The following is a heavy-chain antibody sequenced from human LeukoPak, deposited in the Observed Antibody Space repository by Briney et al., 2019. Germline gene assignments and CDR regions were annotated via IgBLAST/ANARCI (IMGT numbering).Heavy chain of an antibody. Sequence: GGSLRLSCAASGFTFSSYAMHWVRQAPGKGLEYVSAISSNGGSTYYANSVKGRFTISRDNSKNTLYLQMGSLRAEDMAVYYCARGRYSGYDSPWSAADYYYMDVWGKGTTVTVSS. V-gene: IGHV3-64*01. CDR2: ISSNGGST. CDR3: ARGRYSGYDSPWSAADYYYMDV. CDR1: GFTFSSYA. D-gene: IGHD5-12*01. J-gene: IGHJ6*03.